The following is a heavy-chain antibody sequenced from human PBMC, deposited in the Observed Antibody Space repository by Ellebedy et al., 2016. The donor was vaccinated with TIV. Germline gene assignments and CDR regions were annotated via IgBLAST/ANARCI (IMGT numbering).Heavy chain of an antibody. J-gene: IGHJ4*02. CDR3: AREHYYDSYSDNSGYDGGDY. CDR2: ITNVRNVI. D-gene: IGHD3-22*01. Sequence: GGSLRLXXEASGFAFSSYSMNWVRQAPGKGLEWIAYITNVRNVIYYADSVKGRFTISRDNAKSSLYLQMNSLRAEDTAVYYCAREHYYDSYSDNSGYDGGDYWGQGTLVTVSS. CDR1: GFAFSSYS. V-gene: IGHV3-48*04.